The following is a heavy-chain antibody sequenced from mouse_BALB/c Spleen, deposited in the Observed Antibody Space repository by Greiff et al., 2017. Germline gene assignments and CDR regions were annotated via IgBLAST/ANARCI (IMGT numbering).Heavy chain of an antibody. Sequence: EVKLMESGGGLVKPGGSLKLSCAASGFTFSSYAMSWVRQSPEKRLEWVAEISSGGSYTYYPDTVTGRFTISRDNAKNTLYLEMSSLRSEDTAMYYCARSSLPRNYFDYWGQGTTLTVSS. J-gene: IGHJ2*01. D-gene: IGHD1-2*01. CDR3: ARSSLPRNYFDY. CDR1: GFTFSSYA. CDR2: ISSGGSYT. V-gene: IGHV5-9-4*01.